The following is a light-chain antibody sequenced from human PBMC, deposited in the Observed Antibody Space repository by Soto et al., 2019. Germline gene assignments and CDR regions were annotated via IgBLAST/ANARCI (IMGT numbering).Light chain of an antibody. Sequence: EIVLTQSPGTLSLSPGERATLSCRASQSVSSGYLAWYQHKPGQAPRLLIYGASSRATGIPDRFSGSGSGTDFTLTISRLEAEDFAVYYCQQYDSSPRTFGQGTKVEIK. CDR2: GAS. J-gene: IGKJ1*01. V-gene: IGKV3-20*01. CDR3: QQYDSSPRT. CDR1: QSVSSGY.